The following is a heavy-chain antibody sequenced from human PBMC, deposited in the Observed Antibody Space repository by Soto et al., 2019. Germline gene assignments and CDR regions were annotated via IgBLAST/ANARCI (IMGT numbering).Heavy chain of an antibody. J-gene: IGHJ6*02. D-gene: IGHD6-19*01. CDR3: ARGGGGGWFVDV. Sequence: SETLSLTCAVYGGSFRGYYWSWIRQPPRKGLEWIGEINHSGSTNYNPSLKSRVTISVDTSKNQVSLKLSSVTAADTAVYYCARGGGGGWFVDVGGQGPTVTVSS. CDR1: GGSFRGYY. CDR2: INHSGST. V-gene: IGHV4-34*01.